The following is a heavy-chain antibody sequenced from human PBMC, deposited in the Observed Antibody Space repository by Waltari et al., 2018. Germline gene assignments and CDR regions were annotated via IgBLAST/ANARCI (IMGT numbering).Heavy chain of an antibody. Sequence: QVQLQESGPGLVKPSEILSPTCAVSGGSISSSYWWSWVRQPPGKGLEWIGEVYNSGPTNKNPSLKSRVTISVDKAKTQFSLKLSSVTAADTAVYFCVNHYETRGYGAFDIWGQGTMVTVSS. CDR2: VYNSGPT. D-gene: IGHD3-22*01. J-gene: IGHJ3*02. CDR3: VNHYETRGYGAFDI. V-gene: IGHV4-4*02. CDR1: GGSISSSYW.